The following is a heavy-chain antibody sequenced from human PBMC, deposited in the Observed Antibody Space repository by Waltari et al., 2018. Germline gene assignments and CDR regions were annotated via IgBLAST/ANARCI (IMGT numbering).Heavy chain of an antibody. Sequence: EVQLVESGGGLVKPGGSLRLSCAASGFTFSSYSMNWVRQAPGKGLEWVSSITSSSRYIYYADSVKGRFTISRDNTKNSLYLQMNSLRAEDTAVYYCARDYYYYIDVWGKGTTVTVSS. CDR1: GFTFSSYS. J-gene: IGHJ6*03. V-gene: IGHV3-21*01. CDR3: ARDYYYYIDV. CDR2: ITSSSRYI.